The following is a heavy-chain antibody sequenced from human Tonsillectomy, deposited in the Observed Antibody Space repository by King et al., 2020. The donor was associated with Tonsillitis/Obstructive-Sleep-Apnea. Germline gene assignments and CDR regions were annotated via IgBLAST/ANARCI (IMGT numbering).Heavy chain of an antibody. CDR3: ARDPPRPFGSGIVRGRWFDP. V-gene: IGHV4-34*01. D-gene: IGHD3-10*01. CDR2: INHSGST. J-gene: IGHJ5*02. CDR1: GGSFSGYY. Sequence: VQLQQWGAGLLKPSETLSLTCAVYGGSFSGYYWTWIRQPPGKGLEWIGEINHSGSTNYNPSLKSRVTISVDTSKNQFSLNLSSVTAADTAVYYCARDPPRPFGSGIVRGRWFDPWGQGTLVTVSS.